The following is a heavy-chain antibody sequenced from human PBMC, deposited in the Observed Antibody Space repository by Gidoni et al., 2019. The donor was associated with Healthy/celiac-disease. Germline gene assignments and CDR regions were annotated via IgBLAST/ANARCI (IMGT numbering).Heavy chain of an antibody. Sequence: QVQLVQSGAEVKKPGASVKVSCKASGYPFTSYYMHWVRQAPGQGLEWMGIINPSGGSTSYAQKFQGRVTMTRDTSTSTVYMELSSLRSEDTAVYYCARDSSSWTGSSWFDPWGQGTLVTVSS. CDR1: GYPFTSYY. CDR3: ARDSSSWTGSSWFDP. J-gene: IGHJ5*02. D-gene: IGHD6-13*01. CDR2: INPSGGST. V-gene: IGHV1-46*01.